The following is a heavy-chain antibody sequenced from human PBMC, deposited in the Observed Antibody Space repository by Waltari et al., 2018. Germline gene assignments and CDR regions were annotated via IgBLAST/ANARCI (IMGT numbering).Heavy chain of an antibody. CDR3: ASSGSYEDWGIDY. D-gene: IGHD1-26*01. Sequence: QVQLVQSGAEVKKPGASVKVSCKASGYTFTGYYMHWVRQAPGQGLEWMGWINPNSGGTNYAQKCQGRVTMTRDTSSSTAYMELSRLRSDDTAVYYCASSGSYEDWGIDYWGQGTLVTVSS. CDR2: INPNSGGT. CDR1: GYTFTGYY. V-gene: IGHV1-2*02. J-gene: IGHJ4*02.